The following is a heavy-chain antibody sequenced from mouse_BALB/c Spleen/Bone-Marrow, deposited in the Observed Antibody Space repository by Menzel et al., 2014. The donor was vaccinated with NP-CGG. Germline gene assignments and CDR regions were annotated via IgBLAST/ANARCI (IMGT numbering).Heavy chain of an antibody. CDR3: ASLLVNNFDY. CDR1: DSEVFPITY. J-gene: IGHJ2*02. CDR2: ILPSIGRT. D-gene: IGHD3-1*01. V-gene: IGHV15-2*02. Sequence: VQLQQSGSELRSPGSSVKLSCKDFDSEVFPITYMSWVRQTPGHGFEWIGDILPSIGRTIYGQNFADKATLDADTVSHTDCLELNGLTSEESAVTSYASLLVNNFDYWGRCTSLPSSS.